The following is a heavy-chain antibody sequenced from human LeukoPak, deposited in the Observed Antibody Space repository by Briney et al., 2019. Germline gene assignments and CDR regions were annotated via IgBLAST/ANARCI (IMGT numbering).Heavy chain of an antibody. J-gene: IGHJ4*02. V-gene: IGHV3-30*18. CDR1: GFTFSSYG. CDR2: ISYDGSNK. CDR3: AKDRVEYYYDSSGYYYFDY. Sequence: PGRSLRLSCAASGFTFSSYGMHWVRQAPGKGLEWVAVISYDGSNKYYADSVKGRFTISRDNSKNTLYLQMNSLRAEDTAVYYCAKDRVEYYYDSSGYYYFDYWGQGTLVTVSS. D-gene: IGHD3-22*01.